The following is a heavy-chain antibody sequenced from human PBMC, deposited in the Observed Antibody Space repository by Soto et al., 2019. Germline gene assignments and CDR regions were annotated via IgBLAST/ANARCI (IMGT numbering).Heavy chain of an antibody. CDR1: GVSISIPNW. Sequence: SETLSLTCAVSGVSISIPNWWAWVRQAPGKGLEWIGEIDHSGTTNYNPSLNSRVTISLDRSKNQFSLGLSSVAAADTAVYFCARGKFYAFDIWGQGTMVTVSS. CDR2: IDHSGTT. CDR3: ARGKFYAFDI. V-gene: IGHV4-4*02. J-gene: IGHJ3*02.